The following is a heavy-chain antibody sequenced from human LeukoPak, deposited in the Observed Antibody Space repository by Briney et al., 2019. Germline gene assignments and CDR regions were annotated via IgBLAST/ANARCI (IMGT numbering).Heavy chain of an antibody. V-gene: IGHV3-21*01. J-gene: IGHJ6*02. CDR1: GFTFSSYS. Sequence: AGGFLRLSCAASGFTFSSYSMNWVRQAPGKGMEWVSSISSSSSYIYYADSVKGRFTISRDNAKNSLYLQMNNLRAEDTAVYYCARRPRLTLNYYYYGMDVWGQGTTVTVSS. CDR2: ISSSSSYI. CDR3: ARRPRLTLNYYYYGMDV. D-gene: IGHD4/OR15-4a*01.